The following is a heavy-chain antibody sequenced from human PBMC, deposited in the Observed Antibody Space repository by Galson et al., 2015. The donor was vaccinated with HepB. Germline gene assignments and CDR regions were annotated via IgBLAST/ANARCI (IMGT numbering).Heavy chain of an antibody. CDR2: ISYDGSNK. CDR3: AREVGYYFDY. J-gene: IGHJ4*02. V-gene: IGHV3-30*04. D-gene: IGHD1-26*01. CDR1: GFTFSSYA. Sequence: SLRLSCAASGFTFSSYAMHWVRQAPGKGLEWVAVISYDGSNKYYADSVKGRFTISRDNSKNTLYLQMNSLRAEDTAVYYCAREVGYYFDYWGQGTLVTVSS.